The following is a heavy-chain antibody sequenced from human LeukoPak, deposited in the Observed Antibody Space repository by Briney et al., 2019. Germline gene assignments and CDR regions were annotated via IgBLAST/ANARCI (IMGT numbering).Heavy chain of an antibody. V-gene: IGHV3-11*06. CDR2: ISSSSSYT. J-gene: IGHJ4*02. Sequence: GGSLRLSCAASGFTVSSNYMSWIRQAPGKGLEWVSYISSSSSYTNYADSVKGRFTISRDNAKNSLYLQMNSLRAEDTAVYYCAREHLWSFDYWGQGTLVTVSS. D-gene: IGHD3-10*01. CDR1: GFTVSSNY. CDR3: AREHLWSFDY.